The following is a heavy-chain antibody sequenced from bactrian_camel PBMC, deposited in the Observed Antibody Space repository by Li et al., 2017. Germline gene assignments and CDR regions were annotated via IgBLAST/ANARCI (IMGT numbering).Heavy chain of an antibody. V-gene: IGHV3S53*01. J-gene: IGHJ4*01. CDR2: VAPFRSP. CDR3: TKQENPDALGYPQY. CDR1: GYPVSSYC. Sequence: HVQLVESGGGSVQSGGSLRLSCAASGYPVSSYCFAWFRQAPGKERERVAVVAPFRSPTYADSVKGRFTVSRDNAKNTLYLRLDSLKTEDTAMYFCTKQENPDALGYPQYWGQGTQVTVS. D-gene: IGHD5*01.